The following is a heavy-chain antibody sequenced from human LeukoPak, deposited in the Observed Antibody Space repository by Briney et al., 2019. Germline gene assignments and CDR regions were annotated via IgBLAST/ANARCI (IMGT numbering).Heavy chain of an antibody. CDR2: MSPDSGYT. J-gene: IGHJ4*02. CDR1: GYTFTSYD. D-gene: IGHD5-12*01. Sequence: GASVKVSCKASGYTFTSYDINWVRQATGQGLEWMGWMSPDSGYTGYAQTFQGRVTLTRNTSVSTAFMELSGLRSEDTAVYYCEIYTGYDSFWGQGTLVTVPS. V-gene: IGHV1-8*01. CDR3: EIYTGYDSF.